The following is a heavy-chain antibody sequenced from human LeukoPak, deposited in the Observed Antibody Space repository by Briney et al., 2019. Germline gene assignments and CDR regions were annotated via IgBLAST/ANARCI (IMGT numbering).Heavy chain of an antibody. CDR2: IYSGGNT. D-gene: IGHD3-22*01. J-gene: IGHJ4*02. V-gene: IGHV3-53*04. CDR1: GFTVSSNY. CDR3: ARMRYYDSGGYPNFDY. Sequence: GGSLRLSCAASGFTVSSNYMSWVRQAPGKWLEWVSVIYSGGNTYYADSVEGRFTISRHNSKNTLYLQMNSLRAEDTAVYYCARMRYYDSGGYPNFDYWGQGTLVTVSS.